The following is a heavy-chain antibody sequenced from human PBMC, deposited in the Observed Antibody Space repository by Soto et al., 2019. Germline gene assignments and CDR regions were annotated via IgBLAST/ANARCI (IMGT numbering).Heavy chain of an antibody. J-gene: IGHJ6*02. Sequence: TLSLTCTVSGASISIGGYYWSWIRQHPGKGLEWIGYIYYSGSTYYNPSLKSRVTISVDTSKNQFSLKLSSVTAAGTAVYYCARDGLNISAKKYYGMDVWGQGTKVTVSS. CDR3: ARDGLNISAKKYYGMDV. CDR1: GASISIGGYY. D-gene: IGHD1-26*01. CDR2: IYYSGST. V-gene: IGHV4-31*03.